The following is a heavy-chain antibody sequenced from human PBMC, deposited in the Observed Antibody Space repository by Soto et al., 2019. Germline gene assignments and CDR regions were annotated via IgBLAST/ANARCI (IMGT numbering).Heavy chain of an antibody. CDR3: TTIGPS. CDR2: VKTKSEGETT. V-gene: IGHV3-15*07. D-gene: IGHD3-16*02. Sequence: EVQLVESGGGWVKPGGSLTLSCVASGFTFGDAWMNWVRQAAGKGLEWVGHVKTKSEGETTDYAAPVKGRFTIWRDESTNTLYLQVNSLKSEDTGKYFCTTIGPSWGQGTQVNVSS. J-gene: IGHJ5*02. CDR1: GFTFGDAW.